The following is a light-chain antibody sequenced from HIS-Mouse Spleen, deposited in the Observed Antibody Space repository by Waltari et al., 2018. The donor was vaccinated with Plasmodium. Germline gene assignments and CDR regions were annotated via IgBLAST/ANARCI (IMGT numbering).Light chain of an antibody. CDR2: DFS. CDR3: SSYTSSSTVV. Sequence: QSALTQPASVSGSPGQSITISCTGTSSDVGGYNYVSWYQQHPGKAPKHMIYDFSNRPSGVSIRFSGSKSGNTASLTISGLQAEDEADYYCSSYTSSSTVVFGGGTKLTVL. CDR1: SSDVGGYNY. J-gene: IGLJ2*01. V-gene: IGLV2-14*03.